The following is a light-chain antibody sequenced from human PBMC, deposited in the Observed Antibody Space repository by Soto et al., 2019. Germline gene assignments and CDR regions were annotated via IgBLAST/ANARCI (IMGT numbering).Light chain of an antibody. Sequence: EIVMTQSPATLSVSPGERATLSCRASQSVSSNLAWYQQKPGQAPRLLIYGASTRATGIPARFSGRGSGTEFTLTISSLQSEDFAVYYCQQYNNWPLYTFGQGNKLEIK. V-gene: IGKV3-15*01. CDR1: QSVSSN. CDR2: GAS. J-gene: IGKJ2*01. CDR3: QQYNNWPLYT.